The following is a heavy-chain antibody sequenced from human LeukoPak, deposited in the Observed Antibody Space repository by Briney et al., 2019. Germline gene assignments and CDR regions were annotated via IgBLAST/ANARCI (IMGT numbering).Heavy chain of an antibody. J-gene: IGHJ5*02. CDR2: INHSGST. V-gene: IGHV4-34*01. CDR3: ARHRTIRLWFGELLGNWFDP. CDR1: GGSFSGYY. D-gene: IGHD3-10*01. Sequence: PSETLSLTCAVYGGSFSGYYWSWIRQPPGKGLEWIGEINHSGSTNYNPSLKSRVTISVDTSKNQFSLKLSSVTAADTAVYYCARHRTIRLWFGELLGNWFDPWGQGTLVTVSS.